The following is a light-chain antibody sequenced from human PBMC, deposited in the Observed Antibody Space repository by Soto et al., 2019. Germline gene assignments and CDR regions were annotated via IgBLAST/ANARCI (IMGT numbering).Light chain of an antibody. Sequence: EILLTQSPCTLSLSPGERATLSCRASQSVSSSYLAWYQQKPGQAPRLLIYGASSRATGIPDRFSGSGSGTDFTLTISRLEPEDFAVYYCQQYGSSPLTFGPGTKVDIK. CDR2: GAS. CDR1: QSVSSSY. J-gene: IGKJ3*01. CDR3: QQYGSSPLT. V-gene: IGKV3-20*01.